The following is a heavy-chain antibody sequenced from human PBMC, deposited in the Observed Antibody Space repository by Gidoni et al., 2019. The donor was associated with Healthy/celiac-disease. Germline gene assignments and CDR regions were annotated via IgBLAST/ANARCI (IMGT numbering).Heavy chain of an antibody. CDR1: GGSISSGDYY. Sequence: QVQLQESGPGLVKPSQTLSLTCTVPGGSISSGDYYWSWIRQPPGKGLEWIGYIYYSGSTYYNPSLKSRVTISVDTSKNQFSLKLSSGTAADTAVYYCARVLGIFDAFDIWGQGTMVTVSS. J-gene: IGHJ3*02. D-gene: IGHD3-16*01. CDR2: IYYSGST. V-gene: IGHV4-30-4*01. CDR3: ARVLGIFDAFDI.